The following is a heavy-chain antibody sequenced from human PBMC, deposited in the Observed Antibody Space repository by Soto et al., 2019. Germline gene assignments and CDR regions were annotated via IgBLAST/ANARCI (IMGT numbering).Heavy chain of an antibody. V-gene: IGHV4-30-2*01. J-gene: IGHJ4*02. D-gene: IGHD6-6*01. CDR2: IYHSGST. CDR3: ARAVGSSSPYDY. Sequence: SETLSLTCAVSGGSISSGGYSWSWIRQPPGKGLEWIGYIYHSGSTYYNPSLKSRVTISVDRSKNQFSLKLSSVTAADTAVYYCARAVGSSSPYDYWGQGTLVTVSS. CDR1: GGSISSGGYS.